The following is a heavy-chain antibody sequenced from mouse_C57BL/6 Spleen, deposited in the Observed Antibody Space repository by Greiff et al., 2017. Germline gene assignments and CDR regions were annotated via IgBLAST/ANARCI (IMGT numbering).Heavy chain of an antibody. J-gene: IGHJ3*01. D-gene: IGHD1-1*01. V-gene: IGHV14-4*01. Sequence: VQLKQSGAELVRPGASVKLSCTASGFNIKDDYMHWVKQRPEQGLEWIGWIDPENGDTEYASKFQGKATITADTSSNTAYLQLSSLTSEDTAVYYCTGILRFLFADWGQGTLVTVSA. CDR1: GFNIKDDY. CDR2: IDPENGDT. CDR3: TGILRFLFAD.